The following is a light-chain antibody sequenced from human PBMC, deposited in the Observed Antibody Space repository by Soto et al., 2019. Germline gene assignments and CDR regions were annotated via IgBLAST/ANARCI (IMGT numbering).Light chain of an antibody. CDR2: AAS. J-gene: IGKJ4*01. CDR1: QGIGVY. Sequence: DIQMTQSPSSLSASLGDRVTITCRASQGIGVYLAWFQQKPGKVPKLLIYAASALQSGVPSRFSGSGSGTDFTLTISSLQPEDFATYYCREYISAPLTFGGGTKVEIK. V-gene: IGKV1-27*01. CDR3: REYISAPLT.